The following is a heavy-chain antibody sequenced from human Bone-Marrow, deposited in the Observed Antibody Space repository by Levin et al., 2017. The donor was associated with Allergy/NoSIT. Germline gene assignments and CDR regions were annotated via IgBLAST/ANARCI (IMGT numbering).Heavy chain of an antibody. V-gene: IGHV4-31*03. CDR1: GDSISSGGYY. D-gene: IGHD4-17*01. Sequence: LSLTCTVSGDSISSGGYYWGWIRQFPGKGLEWIGHIYFSGRTFYNPSLKSRVSISVDTSENQFSLKLTSVTAADTAVYYCARDYHDYGIDPFDIWGQGTMVTVSS. CDR2: IYFSGRT. CDR3: ARDYHDYGIDPFDI. J-gene: IGHJ3*02.